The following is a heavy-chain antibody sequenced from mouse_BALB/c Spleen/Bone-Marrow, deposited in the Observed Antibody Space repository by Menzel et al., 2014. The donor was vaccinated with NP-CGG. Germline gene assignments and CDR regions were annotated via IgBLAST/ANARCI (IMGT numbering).Heavy chain of an antibody. V-gene: IGHV1S137*01. D-gene: IGHD2-1*01. CDR1: GYTFTDYA. CDR2: ISTYYGDA. Sequence: QVQLKHSGAELVRPGVSVKISCKGSGYTFTDYAMHWVKQGHAKSLEWIGVISTYYGDASYNQKFKGKATMTVDKSSSTAYMELARLTSEDSAIYYCAREGGNFPWFAYWGQGTLVTVSA. CDR3: AREGGNFPWFAY. J-gene: IGHJ3*01.